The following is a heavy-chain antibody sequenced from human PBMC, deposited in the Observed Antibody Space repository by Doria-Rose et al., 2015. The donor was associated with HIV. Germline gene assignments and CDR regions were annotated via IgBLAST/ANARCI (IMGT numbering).Heavy chain of an antibody. CDR2: IFSDDER. CDR1: GVSLSSPGMG. D-gene: IGHD6-13*01. J-gene: IGHJ4*02. CDR3: ARIKSSRWYHKYYFDF. Sequence: QITLKESGPVLVKPTETLTLTCTVSGVSLSSPGMGVSWIRQPPGKALEWLANIFSDDERSYITSLKIRLTIARVTSKRQVVITMTDMDPVDTATYYCARIKSSRWYHKYYFDFWGQGTLVIVSA. V-gene: IGHV2-26*01.